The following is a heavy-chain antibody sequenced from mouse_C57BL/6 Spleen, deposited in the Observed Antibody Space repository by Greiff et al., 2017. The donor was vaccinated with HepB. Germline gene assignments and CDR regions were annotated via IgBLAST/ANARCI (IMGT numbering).Heavy chain of an antibody. V-gene: IGHV1-80*01. CDR3: ARGGTTVVATDY. CDR2: IYPGDGDT. J-gene: IGHJ2*01. D-gene: IGHD1-1*01. Sequence: VQLQQSGAELVKPGASVKISCKASGYAFSSYWMNWVKQRPGKGLEWIGQIYPGDGDTKYNGKFKGKATLTADKSSSTAYMQLSSLTSEDSAVYFCARGGTTVVATDYWGQGTTLTVSS. CDR1: GYAFSSYW.